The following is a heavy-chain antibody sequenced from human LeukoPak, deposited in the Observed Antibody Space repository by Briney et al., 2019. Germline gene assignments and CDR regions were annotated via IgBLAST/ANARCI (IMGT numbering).Heavy chain of an antibody. V-gene: IGHV3-7*01. D-gene: IGHD5-18*01. CDR2: IKEDGSES. CDR1: GFTFSSYW. Sequence: GGSLRLSCAASGFTFSSYWMSWVCQAPGKGLEWVANIKEDGSESFYVDSVRGRFTISRDNAKNSLYLQMNSLRAEDTAVYYCARDRWGYSYGGDWGQGTLVTVSS. CDR3: ARDRWGYSYGGD. J-gene: IGHJ4*02.